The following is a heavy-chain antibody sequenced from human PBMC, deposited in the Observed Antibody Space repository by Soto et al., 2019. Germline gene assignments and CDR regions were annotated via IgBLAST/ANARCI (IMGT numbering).Heavy chain of an antibody. CDR1: GASVTRDGNC. CDR2: IYHGGST. Sequence: QVQLRESGSGLVKPSQTLSLTCSVSGASVTRDGNCWTWIRQPPGKGLEFVASIYHGGSTFYNPSLRSRVTISLDRSKNQFSLKLTSGTAADPAVYYCASEVDGYSQFADWGQGTLGTVSA. J-gene: IGHJ4*02. D-gene: IGHD4-4*01. CDR3: ASEVDGYSQFAD. V-gene: IGHV4-30-2*01.